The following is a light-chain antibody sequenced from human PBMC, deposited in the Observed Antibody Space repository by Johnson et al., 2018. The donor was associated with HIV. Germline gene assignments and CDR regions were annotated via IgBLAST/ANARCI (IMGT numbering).Light chain of an antibody. CDR1: SSNIGNNY. CDR3: GTWDSSLSAGV. V-gene: IGLV1-51*01. CDR2: DNN. J-gene: IGLJ1*01. Sequence: QSVLTQPPSVSAAPGQKVTISCSGSSSNIGNNYVSWYQQLPGTAPKLLIYDNNKRPSGIPDRFSGSESGASATLGITGLQTGDEADYYCGTWDSSLSAGVFGTGTTVTVL.